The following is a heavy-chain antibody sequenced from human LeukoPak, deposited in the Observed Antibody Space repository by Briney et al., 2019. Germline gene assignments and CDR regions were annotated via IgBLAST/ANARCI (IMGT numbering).Heavy chain of an antibody. J-gene: IGHJ4*02. CDR1: GFTFSSYW. CDR2: IKQDGSEK. V-gene: IGHV3-7*03. CDR3: AKLVFGDSSGFVGY. Sequence: PGGSLRLSCAASGFTFSSYWMSWVRQAPGKGLEWVANIKQDGSEKYYVDSVKGRFTISRDNAKNSLYLQMNSLRAEDTAVYYCAKLVFGDSSGFVGYWGQGTLVTVSS. D-gene: IGHD3-22*01.